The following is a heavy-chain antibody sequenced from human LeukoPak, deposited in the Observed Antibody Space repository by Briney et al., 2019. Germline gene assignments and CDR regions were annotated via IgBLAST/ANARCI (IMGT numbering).Heavy chain of an antibody. CDR3: ARNLIVYDYVWGSYRYSSSGAFDI. V-gene: IGHV1-18*01. D-gene: IGHD3-16*02. Sequence: GASVKVSCKASGYTFTSYGISWVRQAPGQGLEWMGWISAYNGNTNYAQKLQGRVIMTTDTSTSTAYMELRSLRSDDTAVYYCARNLIVYDYVWGSYRYSSSGAFDIWGQGTMVTVSS. CDR1: GYTFTSYG. J-gene: IGHJ3*02. CDR2: ISAYNGNT.